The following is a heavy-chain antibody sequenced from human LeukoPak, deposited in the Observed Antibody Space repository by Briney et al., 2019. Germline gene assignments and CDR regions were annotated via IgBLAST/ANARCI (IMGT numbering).Heavy chain of an antibody. CDR2: FNPEDGES. D-gene: IGHD1-26*01. CDR3: ATADKWEPLDY. V-gene: IGHV1-24*01. Sequence: ASVKVSCKVSGASLSETSIHWVRQAPGQWLEWMGGFNPEDGESIFAQRFQGRFSMAEDTSTDTAYMELRSLRPEDTAVYYCATADKWEPLDYWGQGTLVTVSS. CDR1: GASLSETS. J-gene: IGHJ4*02.